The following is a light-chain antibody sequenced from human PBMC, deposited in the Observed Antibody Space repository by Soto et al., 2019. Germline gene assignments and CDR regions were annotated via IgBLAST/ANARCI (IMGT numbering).Light chain of an antibody. CDR1: QNVNKW. CDR3: QQYHTYRT. CDR2: EAS. V-gene: IGKV1-5*03. Sequence: DIQMTQSPSTXSASVGDRVTITCRATQNVNKWLAWYQQKPGKAPNLLIYEASKLENGVPSRFGGSGSGTEFTLTISSLQPDDFATYYCQQYHTYRTFGQGTKVDIK. J-gene: IGKJ1*01.